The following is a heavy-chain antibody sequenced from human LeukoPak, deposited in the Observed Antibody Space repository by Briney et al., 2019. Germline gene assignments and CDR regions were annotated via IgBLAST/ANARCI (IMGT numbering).Heavy chain of an antibody. CDR2: IWYDGSNK. V-gene: IGHV3-33*01. CDR1: GFTFSYNG. Sequence: GRSLRLSCAASGFTFSYNGMHWVRQAPGKGLEWVAVIWYDGSNKYYADSVKGRFTISRDNSKNTLYLQMNSLRAEDTAVYYCARVHFSSSPYFDYWGQGTLVTVSS. J-gene: IGHJ4*02. CDR3: ARVHFSSSPYFDY. D-gene: IGHD6-6*01.